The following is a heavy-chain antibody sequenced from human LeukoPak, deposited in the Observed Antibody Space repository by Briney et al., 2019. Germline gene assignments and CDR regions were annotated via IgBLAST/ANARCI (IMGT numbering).Heavy chain of an antibody. Sequence: ASVKVSCKASGYTFTDYYIHWVRQAPGEGLEWVGRVNANSGDTKYAQKFQGRVTMTRDRSSTTAFMELSSLRSEDTAVYYCARDLDGFTMVRGVITQYMDVWGKGTTVTVSS. CDR2: VNANSGDT. J-gene: IGHJ6*03. CDR3: ARDLDGFTMVRGVITQYMDV. D-gene: IGHD3-10*01. V-gene: IGHV1-2*02. CDR1: GYTFTDYY.